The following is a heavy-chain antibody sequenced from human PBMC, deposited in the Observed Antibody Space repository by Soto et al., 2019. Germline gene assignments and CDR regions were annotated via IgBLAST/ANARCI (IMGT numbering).Heavy chain of an antibody. D-gene: IGHD3-3*01. V-gene: IGHV3-23*01. Sequence: EVQLLESGGGLVQPGGSLRLSCAASGFTFSSYAMSWVRQAPGKGLEWVSAISGSGGSTYYADSVKGQFTISRDNSKNTLYLQMNSLRAEDTAVYYCAKTHTRPNWFDPWGQGTLVTVSS. J-gene: IGHJ5*02. CDR1: GFTFSSYA. CDR2: ISGSGGST. CDR3: AKTHTRPNWFDP.